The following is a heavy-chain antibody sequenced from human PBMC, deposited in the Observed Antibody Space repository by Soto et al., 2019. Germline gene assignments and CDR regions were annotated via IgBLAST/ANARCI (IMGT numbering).Heavy chain of an antibody. D-gene: IGHD3-10*01. J-gene: IGHJ6*02. CDR1: EFTFSSYW. CDR3: ARDLSGRADV. Sequence: AXGSLILSCVDSEFTFSSYWMHWVRQVPGKGLVWVSRMNEDGSTTDYADSVKGRFTISRDNARNTLYLQMNSLRAEDTAVYYCARDLSGRADVWGQGTTVTVSS. CDR2: MNEDGSTT. V-gene: IGHV3-74*01.